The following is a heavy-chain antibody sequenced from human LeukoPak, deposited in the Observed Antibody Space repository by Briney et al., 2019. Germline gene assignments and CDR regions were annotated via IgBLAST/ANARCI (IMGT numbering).Heavy chain of an antibody. CDR3: ARTQDSDMGYYFDV. V-gene: IGHV4-4*09. D-gene: IGHD2-15*01. Sequence: PSETLSPTCTVSGGSVSSSYWSWIRQPPGKGLEWIGYIYPSGSSDYSPSLRCRVTISLETSSNQFSLKLNSATAADTAVYYCARTQDSDMGYYFDVWGQGTLVTVSS. J-gene: IGHJ4*02. CDR1: GGSVSSSY. CDR2: IYPSGSS.